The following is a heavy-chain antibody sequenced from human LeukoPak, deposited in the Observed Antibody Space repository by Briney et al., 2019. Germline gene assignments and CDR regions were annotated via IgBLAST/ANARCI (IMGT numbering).Heavy chain of an antibody. D-gene: IGHD3-16*01. V-gene: IGHV1-2*02. CDR3: ARVGITFGGGDY. CDR2: VNPNSGGT. J-gene: IGHJ4*02. Sequence: ASVKVSCKASGYTFTGYYMHWVRQAPGQGLEWMGWVNPNSGGTNYAQKFQGRVTMTRDTSISTAYMELSRLRSDDTAVYYCARVGITFGGGDYWGQGTLVTVSS. CDR1: GYTFTGYY.